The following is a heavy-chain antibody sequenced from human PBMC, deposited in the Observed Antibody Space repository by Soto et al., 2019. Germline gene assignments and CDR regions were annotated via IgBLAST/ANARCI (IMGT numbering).Heavy chain of an antibody. CDR3: ARRRNYYYGMDV. Sequence: LSLTCTVSGGSISSYYWSWIRQPPGKGLEWIGYIYYSGSTNYNPSLKSRVTISVDTSKNQFSLKLSSVTAADTAVYYCARRRNYYYGMDVWGQGTTVTVS. CDR2: IYYSGST. V-gene: IGHV4-59*01. J-gene: IGHJ6*02. CDR1: GGSISSYY.